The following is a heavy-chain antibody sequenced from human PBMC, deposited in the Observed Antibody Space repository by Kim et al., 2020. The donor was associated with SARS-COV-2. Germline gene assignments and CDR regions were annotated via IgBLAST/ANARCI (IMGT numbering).Heavy chain of an antibody. CDR1: GGSFSGYY. CDR2: INHSGST. CDR3: ARDGIAAAGIGY. D-gene: IGHD6-13*01. Sequence: SETLSLTCAVYGGSFSGYYWSWIRQPPGKGLEWIGEINHSGSTNYNPSLKSRVTISVDTSKNQFSLKLSSVTAADTAVYYCARDGIAAAGIGYWGQGTLVTVSS. V-gene: IGHV4-34*01. J-gene: IGHJ4*02.